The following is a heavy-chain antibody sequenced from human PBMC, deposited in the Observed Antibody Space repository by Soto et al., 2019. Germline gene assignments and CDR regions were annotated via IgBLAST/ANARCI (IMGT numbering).Heavy chain of an antibody. CDR3: TTAHNYDFWSGYYEEYYYYMDV. J-gene: IGHJ6*03. V-gene: IGHV3-15*01. D-gene: IGHD3-3*01. CDR2: IKSKTDGGTT. Sequence: SLRLSCAASGFTFSNAWMSWVRQAPGKGLEWVGRIKSKTDGGTTDYAAPVKGRFTISRDDSKNTLYLQMNSLKTEDTAVYYCTTAHNYDFWSGYYEEYYYYMDVWGKGTTVTVSS. CDR1: GFTFSNAW.